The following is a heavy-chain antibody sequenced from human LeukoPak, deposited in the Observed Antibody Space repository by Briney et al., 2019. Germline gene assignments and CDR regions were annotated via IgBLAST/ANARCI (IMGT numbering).Heavy chain of an antibody. Sequence: GGSLRLSCAASGFTFSSYAMSWVRQAPGKGLEWVSAISGSGGSTYYADSVKGRFTISRDNSKNTLYLQMNSLRAEDTAVYYCANSAAYCGGDCYLNYYYYYYMDVWGKGTTVTVSS. V-gene: IGHV3-23*01. CDR2: ISGSGGST. D-gene: IGHD2-21*01. CDR3: ANSAAYCGGDCYLNYYYYYYMDV. CDR1: GFTFSSYA. J-gene: IGHJ6*03.